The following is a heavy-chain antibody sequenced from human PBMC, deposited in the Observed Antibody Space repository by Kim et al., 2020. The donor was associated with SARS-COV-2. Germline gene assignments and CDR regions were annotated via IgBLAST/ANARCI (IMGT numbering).Heavy chain of an antibody. D-gene: IGHD3-10*01. CDR3: ASPEAGLLWFGEYAI. V-gene: IGHV1-69*01. Sequence: QKFKGRVTITADESTSTAYMELSSLRSEDTAVYYCASPEAGLLWFGEYAIWGQGTLVTVSS. J-gene: IGHJ4*02.